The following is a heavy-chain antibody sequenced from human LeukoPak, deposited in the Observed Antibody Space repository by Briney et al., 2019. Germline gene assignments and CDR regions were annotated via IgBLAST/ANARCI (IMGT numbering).Heavy chain of an antibody. V-gene: IGHV4-34*01. J-gene: IGHJ4*02. CDR2: INHSGST. CDR3: ARSEVKILDY. CDR1: GVSFSGYY. Sequence: AETLSLTCAVYGVSFSGYYWSWIRQPPGKGLEWIAEINHSGSTNYNPSLKSRVTISVDTSKNQFSMKLSSVTAADTAVCYCARSEVKILDYWGQGTLVTVSS. D-gene: IGHD4-23*01.